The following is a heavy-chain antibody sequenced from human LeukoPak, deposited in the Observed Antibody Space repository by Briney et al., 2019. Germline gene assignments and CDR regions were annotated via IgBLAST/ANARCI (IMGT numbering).Heavy chain of an antibody. CDR1: GGSISSYY. CDR2: IYYSGST. V-gene: IGHV4-59*08. CDR3: ATTRTFGGVIGY. J-gene: IGHJ4*02. D-gene: IGHD3-16*02. Sequence: SETLSLTCTVSGGSISSYYWSWIRQPPGKGLEWIGYIYYSGSTNYNPSLKSRVTISVDTSKNQFSLKLSSVTAADTAVYYCATTRTFGGVIGYWGQGTLVTASS.